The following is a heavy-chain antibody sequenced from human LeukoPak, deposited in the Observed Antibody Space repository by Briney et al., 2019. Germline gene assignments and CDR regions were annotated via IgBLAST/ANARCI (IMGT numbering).Heavy chain of an antibody. V-gene: IGHV1-69*04. CDR3: AGDPSDYYASE. CDR2: FFPKYVIA. J-gene: IGHJ4*02. D-gene: IGHD3-10*01. Sequence: SVKVSCEASGGTFSSYAISWVRQAPGQGLEWVGRFFPKYVIANYAQRFRKRVTFTADKLTSTVYMELRSLKSEDTAVYYCAGDPSDYYASEWGQGTLVTVSS. CDR1: GGTFSSYA.